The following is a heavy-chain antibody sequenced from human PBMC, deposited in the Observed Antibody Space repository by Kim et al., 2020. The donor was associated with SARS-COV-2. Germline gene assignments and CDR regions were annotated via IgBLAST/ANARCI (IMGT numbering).Heavy chain of an antibody. Sequence: SETLYLTCAVSGGSISSSHRWSMVRQPPRRRLESIGGIDNSGSTNYTPSLKSRVTISVDKSKNQYSLKMSTVTAADTAVYYCARDILPEYSSCWYKGDAFDVWGQGTMVTVSS. CDR2: IDNSGST. CDR3: ARDILPEYSSCWYKGDAFDV. V-gene: IGHV4-4*02. D-gene: IGHD6-13*01. CDR1: GGSISSSHR. J-gene: IGHJ3*01.